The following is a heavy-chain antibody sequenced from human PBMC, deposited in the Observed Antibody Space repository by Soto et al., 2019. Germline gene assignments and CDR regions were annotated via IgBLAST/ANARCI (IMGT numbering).Heavy chain of an antibody. CDR3: ARDVGDCTNGVCYTPRENYFDY. D-gene: IGHD2-8*01. V-gene: IGHV3-7*03. Sequence: PGGSLRLSCAASGFTFSSYWMRWVRQTPGKGLEWVANIKQDGSEKYYVDSVKGRFTISRDNAKNSLYLQMNSLRAEDTAVYYCARDVGDCTNGVCYTPRENYFDYWGQGTLVTVSS. CDR2: IKQDGSEK. CDR1: GFTFSSYW. J-gene: IGHJ4*02.